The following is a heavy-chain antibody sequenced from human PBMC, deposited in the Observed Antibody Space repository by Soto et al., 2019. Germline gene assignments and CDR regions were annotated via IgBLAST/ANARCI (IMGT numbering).Heavy chain of an antibody. J-gene: IGHJ6*02. CDR2: ISAYNGNT. D-gene: IGHD6-6*01. CDR3: ARAYPPPRPEYYYGMDV. Sequence: QVQLVQSGAEVKKPGASVKVSCKASGYTFTSYGISWVRQAPGQGLEWMGWISAYNGNTNYAQKLQGKGTMTTDTSTSTAYMELRSLRSDDTAVYYWARAYPPPRPEYYYGMDVWGQGTTVTVSS. CDR1: GYTFTSYG. V-gene: IGHV1-18*01.